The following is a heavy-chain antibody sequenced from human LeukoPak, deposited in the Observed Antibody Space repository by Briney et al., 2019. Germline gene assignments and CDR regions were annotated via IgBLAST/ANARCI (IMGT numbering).Heavy chain of an antibody. J-gene: IGHJ3*02. CDR1: GGTFSSYT. D-gene: IGHD1-26*01. Sequence: SVKVSCKASGGTFSSYTISWVRQAPGQGLEWMGRIIPILGIANYAQKFQGRVTITADKSTSTAYMELSSLRSEDTAVYYCARDPSGYAFDIWGQGTMVTVSS. CDR3: ARDPSGYAFDI. V-gene: IGHV1-69*04. CDR2: IIPILGIA.